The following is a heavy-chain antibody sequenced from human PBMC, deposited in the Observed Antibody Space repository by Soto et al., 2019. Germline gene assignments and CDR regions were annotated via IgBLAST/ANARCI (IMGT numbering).Heavy chain of an antibody. CDR1: GFTFSGYW. V-gene: IGHV3-74*01. CDR2: VRGDGGDT. D-gene: IGHD3-10*01. CDR3: AKDLVAGSGSMGH. Sequence: PGGSLRLSCAASGFTFSGYWMHWVRQVPGKGLVWVSRVRGDGGDTNYADSVKGRFTISRDNAKNTLYLQMNSLRAEDTAVYYCAKDLVAGSGSMGHWGHGTLVTVSS. J-gene: IGHJ4*01.